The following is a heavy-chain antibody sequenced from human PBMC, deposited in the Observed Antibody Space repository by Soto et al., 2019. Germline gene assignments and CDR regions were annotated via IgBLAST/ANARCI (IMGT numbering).Heavy chain of an antibody. J-gene: IGHJ4*02. Sequence: QVQLVESGGGVVQPGRSLRLSCAASGFTFSSFGMHWVRQAPGKGLGWVAVISHDGNKRYSADSVKGRFTISRHNSKNALYLQINSLRAEDTDVYYCAKGLGVAWELPDYWGQGPLVTVSS. V-gene: IGHV3-30*18. D-gene: IGHD1-26*01. CDR3: AKGLGVAWELPDY. CDR1: GFTFSSFG. CDR2: ISHDGNKR.